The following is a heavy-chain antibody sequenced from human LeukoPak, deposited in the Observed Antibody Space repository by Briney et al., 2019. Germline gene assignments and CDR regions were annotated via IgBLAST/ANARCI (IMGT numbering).Heavy chain of an antibody. CDR2: INPNSGGT. V-gene: IGHV1-2*02. CDR3: ARARSGSYSYGY. D-gene: IGHD1-26*01. Sequence: ASVKVSCKASGYTFTGYYMHWVRQAPGQGLEWMGWINPNSGGTNYAQKFQGRVTMTRDTSISTAYMELSGLRSDDTAVYYCARARSGSYSYGYWGQGTLVTVSS. CDR1: GYTFTGYY. J-gene: IGHJ4*02.